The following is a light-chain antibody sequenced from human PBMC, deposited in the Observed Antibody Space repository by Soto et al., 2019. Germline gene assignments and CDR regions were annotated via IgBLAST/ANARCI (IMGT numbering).Light chain of an antibody. Sequence: QAVVTQPPSVSGAPGQRVTISCTGSGSNIGAGYDVHWYQQLPGTAPKLLIYGNTNRPSGVPDRFSGSKSGTSASLAITGLQAEDEADYYCQSYDSSLSAWVFGGGTKLTVL. CDR3: QSYDSSLSAWV. CDR2: GNT. CDR1: GSNIGAGYD. V-gene: IGLV1-40*01. J-gene: IGLJ3*02.